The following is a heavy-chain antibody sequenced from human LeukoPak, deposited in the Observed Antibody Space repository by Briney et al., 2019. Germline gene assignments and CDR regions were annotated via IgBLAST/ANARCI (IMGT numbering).Heavy chain of an antibody. CDR1: GFTVRSNY. V-gene: IGHV3-53*01. J-gene: IGHJ6*02. D-gene: IGHD5-24*01. CDR2: IYTGGYT. Sequence: GGSLRLSCAASGFTVRSNYMSWVRQAPGKGLEWVSVIYTGGYTYYADSVKGRFTISRDNARNSLYLQMNSLRAEDTAVYYCARSRRDNYYYYYGMDVWGQGTTVTVS. CDR3: ARSRRDNYYYYYGMDV.